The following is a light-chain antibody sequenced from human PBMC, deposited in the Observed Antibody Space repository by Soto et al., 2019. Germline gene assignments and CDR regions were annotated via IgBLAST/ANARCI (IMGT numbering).Light chain of an antibody. Sequence: QSALTQPASVSGSPGQSITISCTGTSSDIGGYNYVSWCQQHPGKAPKLMIYDVSNRPSGVSNRFSGSKSDNTASLTISGLQAEDEADYYCSSYTSSSTLLFGGGTKLTVL. V-gene: IGLV2-14*03. CDR3: SSYTSSSTLL. J-gene: IGLJ2*01. CDR2: DVS. CDR1: SSDIGGYNY.